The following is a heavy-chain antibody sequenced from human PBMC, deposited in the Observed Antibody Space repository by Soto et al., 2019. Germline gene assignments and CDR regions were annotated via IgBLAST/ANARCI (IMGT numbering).Heavy chain of an antibody. CDR1: GYTFTSYG. CDR3: ARDRQQWLVY. CDR2: ISAYNGNT. V-gene: IGHV1-18*01. Sequence: QVQLVQSGAEVKKPGASVTVSCKASGYTFTSYGISWVRQAHGQGLGWMDWISAYNGNTNYAQKLQGRVTMTTDTSTITAYMEQRSLRSDDTAVYYCARDRQQWLVYWGQGTLVTVSS. J-gene: IGHJ4*02. D-gene: IGHD6-19*01.